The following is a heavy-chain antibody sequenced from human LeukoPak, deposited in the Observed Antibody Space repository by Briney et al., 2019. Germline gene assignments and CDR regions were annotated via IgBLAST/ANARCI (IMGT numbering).Heavy chain of an antibody. J-gene: IGHJ4*02. Sequence: SETLSLTCAVYGGSFSGYYWSWIRQPPGKGLEWIGEINHSGSTNYNPSLKSRVTISVDTSKNQFSLKLSSVTAADTAVYYCARSYNRRYYFDYWGQGTLVTVSS. D-gene: IGHD1-1*01. CDR1: GGSFSGYY. CDR2: INHSGST. V-gene: IGHV4-34*01. CDR3: ARSYNRRYYFDY.